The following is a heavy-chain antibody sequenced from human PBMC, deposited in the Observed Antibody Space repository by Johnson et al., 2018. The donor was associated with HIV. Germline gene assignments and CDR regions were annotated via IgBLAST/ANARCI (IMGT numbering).Heavy chain of an antibody. Sequence: QVQLVESGGGVVQPGRSVRLSCSASGLSFNDYAMHWVRKAPGKGLEWVAVISFDGGATYYADSGEGRLTISRDNSRDTLSLQMNSLRVEDTALYYCARARLLWFRELWPHDAFDIWGQGTMVTVSS. D-gene: IGHD3-10*01. CDR2: ISFDGGAT. CDR1: GLSFNDYA. J-gene: IGHJ3*02. CDR3: ARARLLWFRELWPHDAFDI. V-gene: IGHV3-30-3*01.